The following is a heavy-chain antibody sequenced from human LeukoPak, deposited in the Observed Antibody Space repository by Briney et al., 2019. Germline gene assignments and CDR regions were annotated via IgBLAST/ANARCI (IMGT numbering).Heavy chain of an antibody. CDR1: GGSISSGGYY. CDR3: ARDWAPGGVYAFDI. CDR2: IYYSGST. Sequence: SETLSLTCTVSGGSISSGGYYWSWIRQHPGKGLEWIGYIYYSGSTYYNPSLKSRVTISIDTSKNQFSLKLSSVTAADTAVYYCARDWAPGGVYAFDIWGQGTMVTVSS. J-gene: IGHJ3*02. V-gene: IGHV4-31*03. D-gene: IGHD3-16*01.